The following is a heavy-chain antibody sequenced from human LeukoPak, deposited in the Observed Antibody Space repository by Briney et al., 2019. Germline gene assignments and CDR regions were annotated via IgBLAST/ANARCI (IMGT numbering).Heavy chain of an antibody. V-gene: IGHV3-23*01. Sequence: GGSLRLSCAASGFTFSSYAMSWVRQAPGKGLEWVSAISGSGGSTYYADSVKGRFTISRDNSKNTLYLQMNSLRAEDTAVYYCASQDIVVVPAAMGRTGYFDYWGQGTLVTVSS. J-gene: IGHJ4*02. CDR3: ASQDIVVVPAAMGRTGYFDY. D-gene: IGHD2-2*01. CDR2: ISGSGGST. CDR1: GFTFSSYA.